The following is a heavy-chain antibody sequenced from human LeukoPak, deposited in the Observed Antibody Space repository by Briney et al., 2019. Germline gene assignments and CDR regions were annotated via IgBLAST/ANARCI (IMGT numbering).Heavy chain of an antibody. Sequence: GRSLRHSCAASGFTFSSYAMHWVRQAPGKGLEWVAVISYDGSNKYYADSVKGRFTISRDNSKNTLYLQMNSLRTEDRAVYYCAREGALHAFDSWGQGTMVTVSS. CDR1: GFTFSSYA. V-gene: IGHV3-30*04. J-gene: IGHJ3*02. CDR2: ISYDGSNK. CDR3: AREGALHAFDS. D-gene: IGHD3-10*01.